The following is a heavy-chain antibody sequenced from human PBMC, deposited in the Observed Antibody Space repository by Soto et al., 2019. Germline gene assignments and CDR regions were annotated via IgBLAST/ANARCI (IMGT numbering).Heavy chain of an antibody. Sequence: QVQLVESGGGVVQPGRSLRLSCAASGFSFSNYGMHWVRQPPGKGLEWVAVIWYDGSNDYYADSVKGRFSISRDNSRNTVFLEMDGLRGDVTSVYYCARGFTVGTVTHFDLWVRGTLFT. CDR2: IWYDGSND. CDR3: ARGFTVGTVTHFDL. J-gene: IGHJ2*01. CDR1: GFSFSNYG. D-gene: IGHD4-17*01. V-gene: IGHV3-33*01.